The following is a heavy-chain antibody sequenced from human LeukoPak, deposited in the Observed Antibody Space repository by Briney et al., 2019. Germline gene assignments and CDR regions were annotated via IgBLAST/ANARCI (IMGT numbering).Heavy chain of an antibody. CDR1: GYTFTSYG. CDR3: ARRATRDTLSGVVNLDYYFDY. Sequence: ASVKVTCKASGYTFTSYGISWVRQAHAQALECMGWISPYNGNTNYAQKFQGRVTMTTDTSTSTAYMALRSLRSDDTAVFYCARRATRDTLSGVVNLDYYFDYWGQGTLVTVSS. V-gene: IGHV1-18*01. D-gene: IGHD3-3*01. J-gene: IGHJ4*02. CDR2: ISPYNGNT.